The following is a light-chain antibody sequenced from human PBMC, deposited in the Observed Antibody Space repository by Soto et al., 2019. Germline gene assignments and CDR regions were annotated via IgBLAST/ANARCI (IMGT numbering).Light chain of an antibody. CDR3: CSYAGSYTYV. J-gene: IGLJ1*01. V-gene: IGLV2-11*01. CDR1: SSDVGGYNY. CDR2: DVS. Sequence: QSALTQPRSVSGSPGQSVTISCTGTSSDVGGYNYVSWYQQHPGKAPKLMIYDVSKRPSGVPDRFSVSKSGNTASLTISGLHAEDEADYYCCSYAGSYTYVFGTGTKLTVL.